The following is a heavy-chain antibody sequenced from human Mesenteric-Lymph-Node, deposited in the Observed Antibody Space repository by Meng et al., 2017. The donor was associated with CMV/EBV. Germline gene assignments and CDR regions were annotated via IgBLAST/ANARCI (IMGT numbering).Heavy chain of an antibody. V-gene: IGHV4-34*01. D-gene: IGHD6-13*01. CDR2: INHSGST. Sequence: SETLSLTCAVYGGSFSGYYWSWIRQPPGKGLEWIGEINHSGSTNYNPSLKSRVTISLDTSKNQFSLKLRSVTAADTAVYYCARDPKSSSWYHFDSWGQGTLVTVSS. CDR1: GGSFSGYY. CDR3: ARDPKSSSWYHFDS. J-gene: IGHJ4*02.